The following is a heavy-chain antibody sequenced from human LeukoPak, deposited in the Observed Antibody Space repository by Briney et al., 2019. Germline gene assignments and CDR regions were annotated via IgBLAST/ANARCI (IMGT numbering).Heavy chain of an antibody. J-gene: IGHJ5*02. CDR3: ARELYSSGWVDP. Sequence: NPGGSLRLSRAASGFTFSSYSMNWVRQAPGKGLEWVSSISSSSSYIYYADSVKGRFTISRDNAKSSLYLQMNSLRAEDTAVYYCARELYSSGWVDPWGQGTLVTVSS. CDR1: GFTFSSYS. CDR2: ISSSSSYI. D-gene: IGHD6-19*01. V-gene: IGHV3-21*01.